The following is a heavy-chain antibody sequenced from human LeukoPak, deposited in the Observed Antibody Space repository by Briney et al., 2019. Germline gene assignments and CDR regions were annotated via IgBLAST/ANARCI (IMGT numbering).Heavy chain of an antibody. V-gene: IGHV4-39*01. Sequence: SETLSLTCTVSGASVSSSSYYWEWIRQPPGKGLEWIGSIYYSGSTYYNPSLKSRVTISVDTSKNQFSLKLSSVTAADTAVYYCATTRGCSGGSCYHSLDYWGQGTLVTVSS. CDR3: ATTRGCSGGSCYHSLDY. CDR2: IYYSGST. CDR1: GASVSSSSYY. D-gene: IGHD2-15*01. J-gene: IGHJ4*02.